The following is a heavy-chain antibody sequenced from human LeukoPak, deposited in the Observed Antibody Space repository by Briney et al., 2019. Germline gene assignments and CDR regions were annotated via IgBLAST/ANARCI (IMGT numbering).Heavy chain of an antibody. CDR1: GFTFSIYA. CDR3: ASISYSSSRSY. V-gene: IGHV3-23*01. CDR2: VSGGGGNT. D-gene: IGHD6-13*01. Sequence: GGSLRLSCAASGFTFSIYAMSWVRQAPGKGPEWVSTVSGGGGNTYYADSVKGRFTISRDNSKNTLYLQMNSLRAEDTAIYYCASISYSSSRSYWGQGTLVTVSS. J-gene: IGHJ4*02.